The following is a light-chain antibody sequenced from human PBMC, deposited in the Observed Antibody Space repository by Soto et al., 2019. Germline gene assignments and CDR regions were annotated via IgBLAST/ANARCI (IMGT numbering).Light chain of an antibody. CDR2: EVS. Sequence: QSALTQPPSASGSPGQSLTISCTGTSSDVGGYNYVSWYQQHPGKAPKLMIYEVSNRPSGVSNRFSGSKSGNTASLTISGLQAEDEADYYCSSYTSSSIVVFGGGTKVTVL. V-gene: IGLV2-14*01. CDR1: SSDVGGYNY. J-gene: IGLJ2*01. CDR3: SSYTSSSIVV.